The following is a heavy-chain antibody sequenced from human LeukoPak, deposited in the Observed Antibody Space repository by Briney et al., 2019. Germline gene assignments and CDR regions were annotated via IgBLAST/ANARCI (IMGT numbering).Heavy chain of an antibody. CDR1: GGSISSYY. V-gene: IGHV4-59*01. J-gene: IGHJ4*02. Sequence: PSETLSLTCTVSGGSISSYYWSWIRQPPGKGLEWIGYIYYSGSTNYNPSLKSRVTISVDTSKNQFSLKPSSVTAADTAVYYCARSRFGIDYWGQGTLVTVSS. D-gene: IGHD3-10*01. CDR2: IYYSGST. CDR3: ARSRFGIDY.